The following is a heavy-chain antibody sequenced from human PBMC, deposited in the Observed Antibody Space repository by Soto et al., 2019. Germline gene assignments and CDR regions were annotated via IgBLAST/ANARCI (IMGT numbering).Heavy chain of an antibody. CDR3: ASRRNYYGSGSYMAY. J-gene: IGHJ4*02. Sequence: TLSLTCAVYGGSFSGYYWSWIRQPPGKGLEWIGEINHSGSTNYNPSLKSRVTISVDTSKNQFSLKLSSVTAADTAVYYCASRRNYYGSGSYMAYWGQGTLVTVSS. V-gene: IGHV4-34*01. D-gene: IGHD3-10*01. CDR1: GGSFSGYY. CDR2: INHSGST.